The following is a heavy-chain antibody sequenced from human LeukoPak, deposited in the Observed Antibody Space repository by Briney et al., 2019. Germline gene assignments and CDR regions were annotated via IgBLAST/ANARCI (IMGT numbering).Heavy chain of an antibody. CDR1: GFTFSSYE. V-gene: IGHV3-48*03. CDR2: IGGSGRTI. J-gene: IGHJ4*02. D-gene: IGHD3/OR15-3a*01. Sequence: TGGSLRLSCAASGFTFSSYEMNWVRQAPGEGLEWVSYIGGSGRTIYYTDSVKGRFTISRDNAKNSLYLQMNSLRAEDTAVYYCVRGGLLGYWGQGTLVTVFS. CDR3: VRGGLLGY.